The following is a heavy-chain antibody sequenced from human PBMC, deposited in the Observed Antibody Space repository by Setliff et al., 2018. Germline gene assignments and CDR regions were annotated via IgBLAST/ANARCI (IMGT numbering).Heavy chain of an antibody. Sequence: SETLSLTCTVSGASISSGGYYWTWIRQPAGKALEWIGHISPSGSTTYNPSLKSRVTISPDTSKNQFSLKLSSVTAADTAVYYCARDSGALGHCTGGICYDYWGQGTLVTVSS. CDR3: ARDSGALGHCTGGICYDY. V-gene: IGHV4-61*09. CDR2: ISPSGST. J-gene: IGHJ4*02. CDR1: GASISSGGYY. D-gene: IGHD2-15*01.